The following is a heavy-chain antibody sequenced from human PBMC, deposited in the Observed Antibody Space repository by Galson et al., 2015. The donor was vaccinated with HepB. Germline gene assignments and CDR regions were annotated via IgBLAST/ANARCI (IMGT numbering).Heavy chain of an antibody. CDR1: GFTFSSYA. D-gene: IGHD5-18*01. CDR2: ISYDGSNK. CDR3: ASLPRIQLHDFYY. V-gene: IGHV3-30-3*01. Sequence: SLRLSCAASGFTFSSYAMHWVRQAPGKGLEWVAVISYDGSNKYYADSVKGRFTISRDNSKNTLYLQMNSLRAEDTAVYYCASLPRIQLHDFYYWGQGTLVTVSS. J-gene: IGHJ4*02.